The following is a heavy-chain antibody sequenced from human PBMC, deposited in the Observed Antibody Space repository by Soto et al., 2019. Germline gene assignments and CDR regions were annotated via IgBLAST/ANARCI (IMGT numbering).Heavy chain of an antibody. CDR3: ATLWFGESPY. J-gene: IGHJ4*02. D-gene: IGHD3-10*01. CDR2: IYYSGST. Sequence: QLQLQESGPGLVKPSETLSLTCTVSGGSISSSSYYWGWIRQPPGKGLEWIGSIYYSGSTYYNPSLKSRVTISVVTSKNQFSLKLSSVTAADTAVYYCATLWFGESPYWGQGTLVTVSS. CDR1: GGSISSSSYY. V-gene: IGHV4-39*01.